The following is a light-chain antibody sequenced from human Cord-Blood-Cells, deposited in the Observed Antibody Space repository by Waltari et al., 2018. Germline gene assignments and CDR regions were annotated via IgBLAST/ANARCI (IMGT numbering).Light chain of an antibody. CDR3: CSYAGSYTLV. Sequence: QSALTQPRSVSASPVQSVTISCTGTSSDVGGYHYVSWHQPHPGKAPTLMIYDVSKRPSGVPDRFSGSKSGNTASLTISGLQAEDEADYYCCSYAGSYTLVFGGGTKLTVL. J-gene: IGLJ2*01. V-gene: IGLV2-11*01. CDR2: DVS. CDR1: SSDVGGYHY.